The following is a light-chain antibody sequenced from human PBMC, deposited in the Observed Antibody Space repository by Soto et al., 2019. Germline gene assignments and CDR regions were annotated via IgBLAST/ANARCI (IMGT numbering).Light chain of an antibody. CDR3: QSFDSSLNERV. CDR2: EVT. J-gene: IGLJ3*02. Sequence: QSALTQPPSASGSPGQSVTISCTGTSGDIGGYDYVSWYQQHPGKAPKLMIYEVTKRPLGVPDRFSGSKSGNTASLTVSGLQAEDEADYYCQSFDSSLNERVFGGGTQLTVL. CDR1: SGDIGGYDY. V-gene: IGLV2-8*01.